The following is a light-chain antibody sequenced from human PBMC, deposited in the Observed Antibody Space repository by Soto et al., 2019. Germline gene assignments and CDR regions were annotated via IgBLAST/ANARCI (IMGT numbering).Light chain of an antibody. J-gene: IGKJ1*01. Sequence: IVLTQSPGTLSLSPGERTTLSCRASQTITGRSLAWYQQKPGQAPRLLITSISTRATGIPDRFSGSGSGADFTLTITRLDPEDFAVYYCQRSQNSRTFGQGTKV. CDR3: QRSQNSRT. V-gene: IGKV3-20*01. CDR1: QTITGRS. CDR2: SIS.